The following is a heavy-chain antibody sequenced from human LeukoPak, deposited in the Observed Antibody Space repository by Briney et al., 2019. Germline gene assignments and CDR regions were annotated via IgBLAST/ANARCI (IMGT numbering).Heavy chain of an antibody. CDR2: ISNNGGSS. V-gene: IGHV3-64D*09. J-gene: IGHJ4*02. Sequence: GGSLRLSCSACGFTFSAYAMYWVRQAPGKGLEYVSEISNNGGSSFYADSVKGRFTISRDNSKNTLYLQMSSLRAEDTAVYYCVKITSVAGGDCWGQGTRLTVSS. D-gene: IGHD1-14*01. CDR1: GFTFSAYA. CDR3: VKITSVAGGDC.